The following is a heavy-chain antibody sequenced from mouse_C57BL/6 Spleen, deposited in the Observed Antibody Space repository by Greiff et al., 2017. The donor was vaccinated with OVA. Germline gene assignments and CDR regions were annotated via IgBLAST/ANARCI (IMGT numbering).Heavy chain of an antibody. J-gene: IGHJ2*01. CDR3: SYGSSSYYFDY. CDR1: GYSFTSYY. Sequence: VQLQQSGPELVKPGASVKISCKASGYSFTSYYIHWVKQRPGQGLEWIGWIYPGSGNTKYNEKFKGKATLTADTSSSTAYMQLSSLTSEDAAVYYCSYGSSSYYFDYWGQGTTLTVSS. V-gene: IGHV1-66*01. CDR2: IYPGSGNT. D-gene: IGHD1-1*01.